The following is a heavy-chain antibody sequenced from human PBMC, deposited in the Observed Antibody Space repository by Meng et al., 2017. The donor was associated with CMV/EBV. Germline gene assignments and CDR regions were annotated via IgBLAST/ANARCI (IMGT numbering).Heavy chain of an antibody. CDR2: IYSGGST. D-gene: IGHD2-2*01. CDR1: GFTVSSNY. V-gene: IGHV3-53*01. J-gene: IGHJ5*02. Sequence: GGPLRLSCAASGFTVSSNYMSWVCQAPGKGLEWVSVIYSGGSTYYADSVKGRFTISRDNSKNTLYLQMNSLRAEDTAVYYCATAYCSSTSCYPWGQGTLVTVSS. CDR3: ATAYCSSTSCYP.